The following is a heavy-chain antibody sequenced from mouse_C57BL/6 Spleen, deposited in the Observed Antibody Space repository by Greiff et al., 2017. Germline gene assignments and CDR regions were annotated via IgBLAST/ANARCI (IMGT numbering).Heavy chain of an antibody. J-gene: IGHJ4*01. V-gene: IGHV1-26*01. CDR2: INPNNGGT. CDR3: ARENKGDAMDY. Sequence: VQLQQSGPELVKPGASVKISCKASGYTFTDYYMNWVKQSHGKSLEWIGDINPNNGGTSYNQKFKGKATVTVDKSSSTAYMELRSLTSEDSAVYYCARENKGDAMDYWGQGTSVTVSS. D-gene: IGHD1-3*01. CDR1: GYTFTDYY.